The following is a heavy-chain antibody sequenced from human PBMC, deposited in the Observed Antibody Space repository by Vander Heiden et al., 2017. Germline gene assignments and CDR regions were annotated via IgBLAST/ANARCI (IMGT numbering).Heavy chain of an antibody. CDR2: ISGSGGST. D-gene: IGHD5-18*01. CDR1: AFPLSSYA. Sequence: EVQLLESGGGLVQPGGSLRLSCAAPAFPLSSYAMSWVRQAPGKGLEWVSAISGSGGSTYYADSVKGRFTISRDNSKNTLYLQMNSLRAEDTAVYYCAKDRSYGLLSFDYWGQGTLVTVSS. CDR3: AKDRSYGLLSFDY. V-gene: IGHV3-23*01. J-gene: IGHJ4*02.